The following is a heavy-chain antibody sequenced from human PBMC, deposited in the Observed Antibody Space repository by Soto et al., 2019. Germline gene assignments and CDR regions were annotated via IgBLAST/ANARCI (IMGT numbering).Heavy chain of an antibody. V-gene: IGHV4-4*07. J-gene: IGHJ4*02. Sequence: KPSETLSLTCTVSGDSVSSHYWSWIRQPASKGLEWLGRLYNDERTDYNPSLKSRVTMSMDTSKNQFSLKLTSVTAADSAVYFCARGPLAHSYFDFWGQGILVTVSS. CDR3: ARGPLAHSYFDF. CDR2: LYNDERT. CDR1: GDSVSSHY.